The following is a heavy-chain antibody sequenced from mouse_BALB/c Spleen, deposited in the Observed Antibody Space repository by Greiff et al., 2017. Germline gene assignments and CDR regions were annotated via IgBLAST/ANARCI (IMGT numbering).Heavy chain of an antibody. J-gene: IGHJ4*01. D-gene: IGHD1-2*01. Sequence: EVQLQQSGPGLVKPSQSLSLTCSVTGYSITSGYYWNWIRQFPGNKLEWMGYISYDGSNNYNPSLKNRISITRDTSKNQFFLKLNSVTTEDTATYYCARGDYYGVYYYAMDYWGQGTSVTVSS. CDR3: ARGDYYGVYYYAMDY. V-gene: IGHV3-6*02. CDR2: ISYDGSN. CDR1: GYSITSGYY.